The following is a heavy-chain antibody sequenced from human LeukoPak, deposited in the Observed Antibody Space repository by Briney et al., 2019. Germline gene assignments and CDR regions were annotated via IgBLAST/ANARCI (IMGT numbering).Heavy chain of an antibody. J-gene: IGHJ4*02. Sequence: PGGSLRLSCAASGFTFSRHWMYWVRQAPGKGLEWVANIKQDGSAKPYVDSVKGRFTISRDNAKNSLFLQMNSLRVEDTAVCYCARDNGWSADFWGQGTLVTVSS. CDR2: IKQDGSAK. CDR1: GFTFSRHW. D-gene: IGHD2-15*01. V-gene: IGHV3-7*03. CDR3: ARDNGWSADF.